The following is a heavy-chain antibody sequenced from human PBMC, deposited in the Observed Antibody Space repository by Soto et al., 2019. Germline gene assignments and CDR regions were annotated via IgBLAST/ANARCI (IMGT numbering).Heavy chain of an antibody. V-gene: IGHV1-69*13. CDR1: GGTFSSYA. J-gene: IGHJ6*02. Sequence: SVKVSCKASGGTFSSYAISWVRQAPGQGLEWMGGIIPIFGTANYAQKFQGRVTITADESTSTAYMELSRLRSDDTAVYYCARTRGGYNAHYYGMDVWGQGTTVTVSS. CDR2: IIPIFGTA. D-gene: IGHD5-12*01. CDR3: ARTRGGYNAHYYGMDV.